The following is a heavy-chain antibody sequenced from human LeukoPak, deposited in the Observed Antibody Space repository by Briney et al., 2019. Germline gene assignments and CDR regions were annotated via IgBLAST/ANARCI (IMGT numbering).Heavy chain of an antibody. V-gene: IGHV3-7*05. J-gene: IGHJ4*02. CDR2: IKQDGSEE. CDR3: AKRTPYSSGSYYFDY. CDR1: GFTFSSYW. Sequence: GGSLRLSCAVSGFTFSSYWMSWVRQTPGKGLEWVANIKQDGSEEYYVDSVKGRLTISRDNSQNTLYLQMNSLRAEDTAVYYCAKRTPYSSGSYYFDYWGQGTLVTVSS. D-gene: IGHD3-22*01.